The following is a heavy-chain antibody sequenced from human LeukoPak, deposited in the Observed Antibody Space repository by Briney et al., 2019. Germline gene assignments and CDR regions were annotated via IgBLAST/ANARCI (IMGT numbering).Heavy chain of an antibody. J-gene: IGHJ5*02. Sequence: SETLSLTCAVSGASISSSNWWSWVRQPPGKGLEWIGEIYHSGSTNYNPSLKSRVTISVDKSKNQFSLKLSSVTAADTAVYYCARAPYYYDSSGYFAWGQGTLVTVSS. CDR1: GASISSSNW. CDR3: ARAPYYYDSSGYFA. D-gene: IGHD3-22*01. V-gene: IGHV4-4*02. CDR2: IYHSGST.